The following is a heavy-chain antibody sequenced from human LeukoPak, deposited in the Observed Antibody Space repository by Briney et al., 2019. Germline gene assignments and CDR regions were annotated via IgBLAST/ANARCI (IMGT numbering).Heavy chain of an antibody. J-gene: IGHJ4*02. CDR3: ASGRAAACDY. CDR1: GFTFSDYY. V-gene: IGHV3-11*01. Sequence: GGSLRLSCVASGFTFSDYYMSWIRQAPGKGLEWVSFISSSGSTIYYADSVKGRFTISRDNAKNSLYLQMNSLGGEDTAVYYCASGRAAACDYWGQGTLVSVSS. D-gene: IGHD6-13*01. CDR2: ISSSGSTI.